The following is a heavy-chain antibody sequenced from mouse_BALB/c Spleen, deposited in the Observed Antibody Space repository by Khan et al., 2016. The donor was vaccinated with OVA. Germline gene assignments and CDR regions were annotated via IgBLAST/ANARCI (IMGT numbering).Heavy chain of an antibody. CDR2: IYPGTDNT. J-gene: IGHJ2*01. D-gene: IGHD3-2*02. V-gene: IGHV1-76*01. CDR1: GYIFTSYW. CDR3: AREEALDYFDY. Sequence: QVQLKQSGAELVRPGASVKLSCKTSGYIFTSYWIHWVKQRSGQGLEWIARIYPGTDNTYYNEKLKDKATLTAANSSSPAYMQLRSLKSEDSAVYCCAREEALDYFDYWGQGTTLTVSS.